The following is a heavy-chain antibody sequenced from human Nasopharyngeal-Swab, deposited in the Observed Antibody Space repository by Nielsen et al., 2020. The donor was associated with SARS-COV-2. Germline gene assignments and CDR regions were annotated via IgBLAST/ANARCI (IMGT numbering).Heavy chain of an antibody. CDR2: ISSSGSTI. CDR3: ARITVAGDYYYGMDV. D-gene: IGHD6-19*01. CDR1: GFTFSSYE. J-gene: IGHJ6*02. Sequence: GESLQISCAASGFTFSSYEMNWVRQAPGKGLEWVSYISSSGSTIYYADPVKGRFTISRDNAKNSLYLQMNSLRAEDTAVYYCARITVAGDYYYGMDVWGQGTTVTVSS. V-gene: IGHV3-48*03.